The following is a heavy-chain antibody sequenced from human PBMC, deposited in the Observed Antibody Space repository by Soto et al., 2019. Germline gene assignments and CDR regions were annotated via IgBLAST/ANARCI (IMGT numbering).Heavy chain of an antibody. CDR1: GGSISSGGYY. J-gene: IGHJ5*02. V-gene: IGHV4-31*03. CDR2: IYYSGST. Sequence: SETLSLTCTVSGGSISSGGYYWSWIRQHPGKGLEWIGYIYYSGSTYYNPSLKSRVTISVDTSKNQFSLKLSSVTAADTAVYYCARGEPLITSFGVVMNWFDPWGQGTLVTVSS. D-gene: IGHD3-3*01. CDR3: ARGEPLITSFGVVMNWFDP.